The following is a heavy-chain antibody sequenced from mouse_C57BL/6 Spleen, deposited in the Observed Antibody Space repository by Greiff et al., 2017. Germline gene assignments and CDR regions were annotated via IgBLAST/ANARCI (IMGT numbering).Heavy chain of an antibody. CDR3: ARDALDRGYFDY. Sequence: EVKVEESGGGLVKPGGSLKLSCAASGFTFSSYAMSWVRQTPEKRLEWVATISDGGSYTYYPDNVKGRFTISRDNAKNNLYLQMSHLKSEDTAMYYCARDALDRGYFDYWGQGTTLTVSS. CDR1: GFTFSSYA. CDR2: ISDGGSYT. D-gene: IGHD2-14*01. J-gene: IGHJ2*01. V-gene: IGHV5-4*01.